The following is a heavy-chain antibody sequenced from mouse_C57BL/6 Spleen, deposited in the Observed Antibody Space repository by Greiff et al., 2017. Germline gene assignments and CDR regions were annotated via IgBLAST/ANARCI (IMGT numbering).Heavy chain of an antibody. CDR2: LYPGDGDT. CDR3: ARDLWLRRRGFDY. J-gene: IGHJ2*01. Sequence: LQESGPELVKPGASVKISCKASGYAFSSSWLNWVKPRPGKGLEWIGRLYPGDGDTNYNGKFKGKATLTADTSSSTAYMQLNSLTSEDAAVYFGARDLWLRRRGFDYWSQGTTLTVSS. CDR1: GYAFSSSW. V-gene: IGHV1-82*01. D-gene: IGHD2-2*01.